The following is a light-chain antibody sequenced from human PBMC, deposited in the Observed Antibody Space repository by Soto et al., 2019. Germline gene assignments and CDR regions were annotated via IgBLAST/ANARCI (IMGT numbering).Light chain of an antibody. Sequence: QSVLTQPRSVSGSPGQSVTISCTGSSSDVGGYNYVSWYQHHPGKAPKVVIYDVSQRPSGVPDRFSGSKSGNTASLTISGLQAEDHAHYYCCSYAGSYTFVFGSGTKVTVL. V-gene: IGLV2-11*01. CDR1: SSDVGGYNY. CDR3: CSYAGSYTFV. CDR2: DVS. J-gene: IGLJ1*01.